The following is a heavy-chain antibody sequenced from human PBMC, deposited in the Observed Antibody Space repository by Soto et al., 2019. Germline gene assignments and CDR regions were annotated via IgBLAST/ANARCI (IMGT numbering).Heavy chain of an antibody. CDR1: GDSVSTVDYF. D-gene: IGHD2-15*01. Sequence: TLSLTCSVSGDSVSTVDYFWAWIRQPPGQALEYIGYIYKSTTTYYNPSFESRVAISLDTSKSQFSLTVTSVTAADTAVYFCARGRYCLTGRCFPNWFDSWRQGTLVTVSS. CDR3: ARGRYCLTGRCFPNWFDS. CDR2: IYKSTTT. V-gene: IGHV4-30-4*01. J-gene: IGHJ5*01.